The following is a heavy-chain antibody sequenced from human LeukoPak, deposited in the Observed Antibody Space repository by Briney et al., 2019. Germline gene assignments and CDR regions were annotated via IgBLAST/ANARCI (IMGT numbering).Heavy chain of an antibody. Sequence: GGSLRLPCAASGFTFSYYSMNWVRQAPGRGLEWVSCISSSSSLIFYSDSVRGRFTISRDNAKNLLYLHMNSLRVEDTAVYYCAKVDRGDYSSSPVPYYNYYMNVWGKGTTVTVSS. D-gene: IGHD6-13*01. V-gene: IGHV3-21*01. CDR3: AKVDRGDYSSSPVPYYNYYMNV. CDR2: ISSSSSLI. CDR1: GFTFSYYS. J-gene: IGHJ6*03.